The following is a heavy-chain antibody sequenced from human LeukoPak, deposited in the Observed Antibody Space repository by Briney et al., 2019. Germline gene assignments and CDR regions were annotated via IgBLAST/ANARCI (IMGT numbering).Heavy chain of an antibody. CDR2: IDYSGGST. CDR1: GFTFSSYA. Sequence: PGGSLRLSCAASGFTFSSYAMSWVHQAPGKGLEWVSTIDYSGGSTYYADSVKGRFTISRDNSKNTLYLQMNSLRAEDTAVYYCAKVLVLVSANRYYFDYWGQGTLVTVSS. V-gene: IGHV3-23*01. D-gene: IGHD2-15*01. CDR3: AKVLVLVSANRYYFDY. J-gene: IGHJ4*02.